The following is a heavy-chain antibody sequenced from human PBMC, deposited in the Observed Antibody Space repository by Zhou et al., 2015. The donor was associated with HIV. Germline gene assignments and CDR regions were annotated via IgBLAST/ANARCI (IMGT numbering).Heavy chain of an antibody. CDR3: ASLRMDIVVVVAATDSDDY. D-gene: IGHD2-15*01. J-gene: IGHJ4*02. CDR1: GGTFSSYT. Sequence: QVQLVQSGAEVKKPGSSVKVSCKASGGTFSSYTISWVRQAPGQGLEWMGRIIPILGIANYAQKFQGRVTITADKSTSTAYMELSSLRSEDTAVYYCASLRMDIVVVVAATDSDDYWGQGTLVTVSS. V-gene: IGHV1-69*02. CDR2: IIPILGIA.